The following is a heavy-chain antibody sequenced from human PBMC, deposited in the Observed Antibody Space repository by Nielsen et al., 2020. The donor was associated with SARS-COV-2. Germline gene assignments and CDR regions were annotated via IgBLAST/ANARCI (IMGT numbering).Heavy chain of an antibody. CDR3: ARDPWELLEVYYGMDV. V-gene: IGHV1-18*01. Sequence: ASVKVSCKASGYTFTSYGISWVRQAPGQGLEWMGWISAYNGNTNYAQKLQGRVTMTTDTSTSTAYMELRSLRSDDTAVYYCARDPWELLEVYYGMDVWGQGTTVTVSS. J-gene: IGHJ6*02. CDR2: ISAYNGNT. CDR1: GYTFTSYG. D-gene: IGHD1-26*01.